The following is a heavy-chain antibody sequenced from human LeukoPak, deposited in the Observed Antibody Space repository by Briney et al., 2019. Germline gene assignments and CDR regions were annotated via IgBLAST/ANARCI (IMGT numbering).Heavy chain of an antibody. J-gene: IGHJ5*02. V-gene: IGHV4-38-2*02. Sequence: SETLSLTCTVSGYSISSGYYWGWIRQPPGKGLEWIGSIYHSGSTYYNPSLKSRVTISVDRSKNQFSLKLSSVTAADTAVYYCARGGNTMVRGVIKFDPWGQGTLVTVSS. CDR2: IYHSGST. D-gene: IGHD3-10*01. CDR1: GYSISSGYY. CDR3: ARGGNTMVRGVIKFDP.